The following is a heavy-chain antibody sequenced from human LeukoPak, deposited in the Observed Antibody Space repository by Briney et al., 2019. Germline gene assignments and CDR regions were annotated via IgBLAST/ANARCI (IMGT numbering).Heavy chain of an antibody. J-gene: IGHJ4*02. CDR3: ARTYIVGPTRHFGY. Sequence: SETLSLTCTVSGGSISSSSHYWGWIRQPPGKGLEWVGSIYYSGSTYYNPPLKSRVTISVDTSKNQFSLKLSSVTAADTAVYFCARTYIVGPTRHFGYWGQGTLVTVSS. D-gene: IGHD1-26*01. V-gene: IGHV4-39*01. CDR2: IYYSGST. CDR1: GGSISSSSHY.